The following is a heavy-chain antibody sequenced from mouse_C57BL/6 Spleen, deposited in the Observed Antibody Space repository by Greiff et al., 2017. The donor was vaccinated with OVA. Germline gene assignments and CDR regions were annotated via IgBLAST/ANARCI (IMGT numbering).Heavy chain of an antibody. CDR1: GYTFTSYD. J-gene: IGHJ1*03. CDR3: AREGYYGSSSWYFDV. Sequence: VQLQQSGPELVKPGASVTLSCKASGYTFTSYDINWVKQRPGQGLEWIGWIYPRDGSTKYNEKFKGKATLTVDTTSSTAYMELHSLTSEDSAVYVCAREGYYGSSSWYFDVWGTGTTVTVSS. CDR2: IYPRDGST. V-gene: IGHV1-85*01. D-gene: IGHD1-1*01.